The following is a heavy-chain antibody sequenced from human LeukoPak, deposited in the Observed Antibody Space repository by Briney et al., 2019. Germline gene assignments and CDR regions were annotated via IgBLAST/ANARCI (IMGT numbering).Heavy chain of an antibody. CDR3: ASWSGEQFDY. J-gene: IGHJ4*02. D-gene: IGHD7-27*01. CDR1: GFTFSSYG. CDR2: ISYDGSNK. Sequence: QAGGSLRLSCAASGFTFSSYGMHWVRQAPGKGLEWVAVISYDGSNKNYADSVKGRFTISRDNSKNTLYLQMNSLRVEDTAVYYCASWSGEQFDYWGQGTLVTVSS. V-gene: IGHV3-30*03.